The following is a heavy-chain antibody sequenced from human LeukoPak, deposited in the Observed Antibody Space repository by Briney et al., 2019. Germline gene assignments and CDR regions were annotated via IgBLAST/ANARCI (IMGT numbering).Heavy chain of an antibody. V-gene: IGHV3-30-3*01. J-gene: IGHJ4*02. CDR2: ISYDGSNK. CDR1: GFTFSSYA. Sequence: GGSLRLSCAASGFTFSSYAMHWVRQAPGKGLEWVAVISYDGSNKYYADSVKGRFTISRDNSKNTLYLQMNSLRAEDTAVYYCARAYYYDSSGYYYDAYFDYWGQGTLVTVSS. CDR3: ARAYYYDSSGYYYDAYFDY. D-gene: IGHD3-22*01.